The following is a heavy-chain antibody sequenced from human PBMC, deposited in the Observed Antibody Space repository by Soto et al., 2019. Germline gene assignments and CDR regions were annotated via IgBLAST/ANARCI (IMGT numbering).Heavy chain of an antibody. CDR1: GFTFSSYS. CDR2: ISTTSSFI. Sequence: EVQLVESGGGLVKPGGSLRLSCAASGFTFSSYSMNWVRQAPGKGLEWVSSISTTSSFIYSADSLKGRFASSRDKAKNSLYLQRNSLRAEDTAVYYCAREGSLYVDSVSYCVDSWGQGTLVTVSS. J-gene: IGHJ4*02. CDR3: AREGSLYVDSVSYCVDS. D-gene: IGHD4-17*01. V-gene: IGHV3-21*02.